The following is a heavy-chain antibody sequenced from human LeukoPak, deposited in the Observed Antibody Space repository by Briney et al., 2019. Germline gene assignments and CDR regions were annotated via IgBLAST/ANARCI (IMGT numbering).Heavy chain of an antibody. CDR2: IIPIFGTA. CDR3: ARDQGLGYYYDSSGYYPYYFDY. CDR1: GGTFGSYA. J-gene: IGHJ4*02. V-gene: IGHV1-69*01. D-gene: IGHD3-22*01. Sequence: ASVKVSCKASGGTFGSYAISWVRQAPGQGLEWMGGIIPIFGTANYAQKFQGRVTITADESTSTAYMELSSLRSEDTAVYYCARDQGLGYYYDSSGYYPYYFDYWGQGTLVTVSS.